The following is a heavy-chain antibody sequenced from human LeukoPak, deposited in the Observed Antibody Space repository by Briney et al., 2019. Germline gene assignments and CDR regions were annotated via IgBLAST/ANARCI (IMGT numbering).Heavy chain of an antibody. CDR3: VRARTYYFDY. V-gene: IGHV1-2*02. Sequence: ASVKVSCKASGYTFTGYYMHWVRQAPGQGLEWMGWINPNSGGTNYAQKFQGRVTMTRDTSISTAYMELGWLTSDDTAVYYCVRARTYYFDYWGQGTLATVSS. CDR2: INPNSGGT. CDR1: GYTFTGYY. J-gene: IGHJ4*02.